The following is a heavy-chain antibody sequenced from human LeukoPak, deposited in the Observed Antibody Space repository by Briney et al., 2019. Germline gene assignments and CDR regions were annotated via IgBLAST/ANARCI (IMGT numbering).Heavy chain of an antibody. V-gene: IGHV3-23*01. CDR1: GFTVSSNY. CDR3: AKEPPTYYYDSSGYR. Sequence: QSGGSLRLSCAASGFTVSSNYMSWVRQAPGKGLEWVSAISGSGGSTYYADSVKGRFTISRDNSKDTLYLQMNSLRAEDTAVYYCAKEPPTYYYDSSGYRWGQGTLVTVSS. CDR2: ISGSGGST. D-gene: IGHD3-22*01. J-gene: IGHJ4*02.